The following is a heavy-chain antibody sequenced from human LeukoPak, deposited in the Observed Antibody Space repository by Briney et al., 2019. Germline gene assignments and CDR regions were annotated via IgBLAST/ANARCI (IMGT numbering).Heavy chain of an antibody. V-gene: IGHV4-61*02. CDR1: GGSISSGSYY. J-gene: IGHJ4*02. CDR3: ARGSVDILTGYGGLTSWDDY. D-gene: IGHD3-9*01. Sequence: SETLSLTCTVSGGSISSGSYYWSWIRQPAGKGLEWIGRIYTSGSTNYNPSLKSRVTISVDTSKNQFSLKLSSVTAADTAVYYCARGSVDILTGYGGLTSWDDYWGQGTLVTVSS. CDR2: IYTSGST.